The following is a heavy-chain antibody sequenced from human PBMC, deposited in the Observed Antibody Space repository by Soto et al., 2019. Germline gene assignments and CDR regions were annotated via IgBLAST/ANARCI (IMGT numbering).Heavy chain of an antibody. V-gene: IGHV4-39*01. D-gene: IGHD2-2*01. CDR1: DGSISSSSFY. J-gene: IGHJ6*02. Sequence: QPQLQESGPGLVKPSETLSLTCTVSDGSISSSSFYWGWIRQPPGKGLEWIGNIYYSGSTYYNPSLNSRVTISVDTSKNQFSPKLTSVTAADTAVYYCARCRCSTTTCYYYYYYGMDVWGQGTTVTVSS. CDR2: IYYSGST. CDR3: ARCRCSTTTCYYYYYYGMDV.